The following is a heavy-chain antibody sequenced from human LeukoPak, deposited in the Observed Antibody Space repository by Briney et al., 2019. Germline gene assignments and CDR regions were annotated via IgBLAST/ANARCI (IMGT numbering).Heavy chain of an antibody. J-gene: IGHJ4*02. CDR2: TRNKANSYTT. D-gene: IGHD2-15*01. V-gene: IGHV3-72*01. Sequence: GGSLRLSCAASGFTFSDHYMDWVRQAPGKGLEWVGRTRNKANSYTTEYSASVKGRFTISRGDSKNSLYLQINSLKTEATAVYYCARAQGSCGGSCAIWLNWGQGTLVTVSS. CDR1: GFTFSDHY. CDR3: ARAQGSCGGSCAIWLN.